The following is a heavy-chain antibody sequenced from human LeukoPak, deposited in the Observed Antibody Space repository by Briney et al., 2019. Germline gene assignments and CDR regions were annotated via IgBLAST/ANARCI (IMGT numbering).Heavy chain of an antibody. CDR1: GFVFSRHS. Sequence: GGSLRLSCAASGFVFSRHSMNWVRQAPGKGLEWVSSISTSSNYIYYGDPVKGRFTVSRDNARRSLHLQMNSLRAEDTAMYYCVKGELYYVSRGFDSWGQGTRVTVSS. D-gene: IGHD3-22*01. CDR3: VKGELYYVSRGFDS. CDR2: ISTSSNYI. J-gene: IGHJ4*02. V-gene: IGHV3-21*01.